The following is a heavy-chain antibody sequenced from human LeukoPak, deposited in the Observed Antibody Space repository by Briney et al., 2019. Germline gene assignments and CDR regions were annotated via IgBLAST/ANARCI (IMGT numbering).Heavy chain of an antibody. D-gene: IGHD2-2*01. CDR1: GGSFSGYY. V-gene: IGHV4-34*01. CDR2: INHSGST. J-gene: IGHJ5*02. Sequence: PSETLSLTCAVYGGSFSGYYWSWIRQPPGKGLEWIGEINHSGSTNYNPSLKSRVTISVDTSKNQFSLKLSSVTAADTAVYYCARRDCSSTSCYLWRFDPWGQGTLVTVSS. CDR3: ARRDCSSTSCYLWRFDP.